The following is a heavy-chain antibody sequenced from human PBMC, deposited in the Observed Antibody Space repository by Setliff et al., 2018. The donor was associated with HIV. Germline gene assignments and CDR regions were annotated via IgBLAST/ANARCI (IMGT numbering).Heavy chain of an antibody. D-gene: IGHD3-16*02. CDR1: GITFSAFA. CDR3: ATFLRSGELSLFPDGFNL. V-gene: IGHV3-23*01. Sequence: QPGGSLRLSCVASGITFSAFAMTWVRQAPGTGLEWIATISGGGGSKYYADSVKGRFIISRDNFKDTLYLQTDSLRAEDTAVYYCATFLRSGELSLFPDGFNLWGQGTLVTVSS. CDR2: ISGGGGSK. J-gene: IGHJ3*01.